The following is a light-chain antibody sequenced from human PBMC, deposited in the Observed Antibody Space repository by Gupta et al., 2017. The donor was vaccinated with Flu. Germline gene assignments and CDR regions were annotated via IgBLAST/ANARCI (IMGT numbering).Light chain of an antibody. CDR3: QQYDNVPLT. CDR1: QDISNY. CDR2: DAA. J-gene: IGKJ4*01. Sequence: DIQMTQSPSSLSASVGDRVTITCQASQDISNYLNWYQQKVGEAPKLLIYDAANLETGVPSRFSGSGSATYFTVTIFSLQPEDIATYYCQQYDNVPLTFGGGTKVETK. V-gene: IGKV1-33*01.